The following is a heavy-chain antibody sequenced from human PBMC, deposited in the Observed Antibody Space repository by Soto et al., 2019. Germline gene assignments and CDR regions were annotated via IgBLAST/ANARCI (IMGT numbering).Heavy chain of an antibody. CDR3: AREGSGIAVAGADY. Sequence: SVKVSCKASGGTFSSYAISWVRQAPGQGLEWMGGIIPIFGTANYAQKFQGRVTITADESTSTAYMELSSLRSEDTAVYYCAREGSGIAVAGADYWGQGTLVTVSS. V-gene: IGHV1-69*13. D-gene: IGHD6-19*01. J-gene: IGHJ4*02. CDR1: GGTFSSYA. CDR2: IIPIFGTA.